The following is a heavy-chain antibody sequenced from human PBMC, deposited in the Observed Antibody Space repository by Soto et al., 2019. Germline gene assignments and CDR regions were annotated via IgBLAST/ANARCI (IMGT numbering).Heavy chain of an antibody. CDR2: INAGNGNT. J-gene: IGHJ5*02. CDR1: GYTFTSYA. Sequence: QVQLVQSGAEVKKPGASVKVSCKASGYTFTSYAMHWVRQAPGQRLEWMGWINAGNGNTKYSQKFQGRVTITRDTSASTAYMGLSSLRSEDTAVYYCARGPRGGYGETWFDPWGQGTLVTVSS. V-gene: IGHV1-3*01. D-gene: IGHD4-17*01. CDR3: ARGPRGGYGETWFDP.